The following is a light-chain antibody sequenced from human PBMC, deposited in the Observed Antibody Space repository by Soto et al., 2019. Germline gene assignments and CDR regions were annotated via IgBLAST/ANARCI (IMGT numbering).Light chain of an antibody. Sequence: DIQMTQSPSTLSASVGDSVTITCRASESIDSWLSWHQQKPGRAPKLLISKASSLESVVPSRFSGSGFGTEFTLTISSLQPDDFATYYCQQYNSYLAFGPGTKVDIK. V-gene: IGKV1-5*03. CDR3: QQYNSYLA. J-gene: IGKJ1*01. CDR2: KAS. CDR1: ESIDSW.